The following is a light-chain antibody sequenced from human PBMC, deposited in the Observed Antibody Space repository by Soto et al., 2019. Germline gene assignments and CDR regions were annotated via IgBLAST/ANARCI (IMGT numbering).Light chain of an antibody. V-gene: IGKV3-20*01. CDR2: GPS. CDR3: QQYGSSPRVT. CDR1: QSVSSSY. Sequence: EIVLTQSPGTLSLSPGERGTLSCRASQSVSSSYLAWYQQKPGQAPRLLIYGPSSRATGIPDRFSGSGSGTDFTLTISRLEPEDFAVYYCQQYGSSPRVTFGGGTKVEIK. J-gene: IGKJ4*01.